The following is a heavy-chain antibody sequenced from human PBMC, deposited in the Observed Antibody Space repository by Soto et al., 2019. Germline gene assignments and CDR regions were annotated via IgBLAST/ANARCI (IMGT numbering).Heavy chain of an antibody. CDR2: IVPIDGSK. V-gene: IGHV1-69*01. CDR1: GGTISSFG. J-gene: IGHJ4*02. Sequence: QVQLVQSGAEVKKPGSSVKVSCTTSGGTISSFGMNWVRQAPGQGLEWMGGIVPIDGSKKYAEKFQGRVTITADASTSTVYMDLSSLRSEDTAVYYCARSFTKSRRGGVAFDYWGQGPLLTVSP. CDR3: ARSFTKSRRGGVAFDY. D-gene: IGHD3-3*01.